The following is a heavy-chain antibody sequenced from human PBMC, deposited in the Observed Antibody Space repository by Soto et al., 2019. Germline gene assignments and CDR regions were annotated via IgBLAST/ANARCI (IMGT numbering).Heavy chain of an antibody. D-gene: IGHD3-22*01. J-gene: IGHJ4*02. Sequence: SETLSLTCTVSGGSISSGDYYWSWIRQPPGKGLEWIGYIYYSGSTYYNPSLKSRVTISVDTSKNQFSLKLSSVTAADTAVYYCARASIHYDSSGYYFPYYFDYWGQGTLVTVSS. CDR1: GGSISSGDYY. CDR2: IYYSGST. V-gene: IGHV4-30-4*01. CDR3: ARASIHYDSSGYYFPYYFDY.